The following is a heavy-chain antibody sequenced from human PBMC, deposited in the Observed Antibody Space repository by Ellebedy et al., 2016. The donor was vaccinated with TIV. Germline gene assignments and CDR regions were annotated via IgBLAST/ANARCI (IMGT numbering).Heavy chain of an antibody. CDR1: GFTFSRYG. Sequence: PGGSLRLSCIASGFTFSRYGMHRVRQAPGKGLEWVALVTFDGSNKYYADSVKGRFTVSRDSSKNTLYLEMNSLRGEDTAVYYCAKDAKEKARVSWEYDYWGQGTLVTVSS. CDR3: AKDAKEKARVSWEYDY. V-gene: IGHV3-30*18. D-gene: IGHD5-24*01. CDR2: VTFDGSNK. J-gene: IGHJ4*02.